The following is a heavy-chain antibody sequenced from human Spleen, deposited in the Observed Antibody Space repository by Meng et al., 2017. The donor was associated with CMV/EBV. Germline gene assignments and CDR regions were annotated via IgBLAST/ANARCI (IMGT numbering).Heavy chain of an antibody. Sequence: GESLKISCAACGFTFSSYDMHWVRQATGKGLEWVSAIGTAGDTYYPGSVKGQFTISRENAKNSLYLQMNSLRAEDTAVYYCAKDNGATYYDFWSGYYGGDYYGMDVWGQGTTVTVSS. CDR3: AKDNGATYYDFWSGYYGGDYYGMDV. V-gene: IGHV3-13*03. J-gene: IGHJ6*02. CDR1: GFTFSSYD. D-gene: IGHD3-3*01. CDR2: IGTAGDT.